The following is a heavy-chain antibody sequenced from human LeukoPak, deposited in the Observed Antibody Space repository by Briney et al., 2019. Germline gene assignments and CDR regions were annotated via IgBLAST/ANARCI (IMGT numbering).Heavy chain of an antibody. Sequence: SQTLSLTCTVSGGSISSGGYYWSWIRQYPGKGLEWIGYIYYSGNTYYNPSLKSRVTISVDTSKNQFSLKLSSVTAADTAVYYCARVGVGATKGGDYWGQGTLVTVSS. D-gene: IGHD1-26*01. CDR1: GGSISSGGYY. J-gene: IGHJ4*02. V-gene: IGHV4-31*03. CDR2: IYYSGNT. CDR3: ARVGVGATKGGDY.